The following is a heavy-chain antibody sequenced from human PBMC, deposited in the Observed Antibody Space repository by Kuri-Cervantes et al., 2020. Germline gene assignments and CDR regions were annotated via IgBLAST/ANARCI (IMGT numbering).Heavy chain of an antibody. Sequence: GESLKISCVVSGFTFSNYGTSWVRQAPGKGLQWVSSIIGSGANTYYADSVKGRFTISRDNSKNTLYLQMNSLRAEDTAVYYCARSRLMYGDYRGIFDYWGQGTLVTVSS. CDR2: IIGSGANT. V-gene: IGHV3-23*01. D-gene: IGHD4-17*01. CDR3: ARSRLMYGDYRGIFDY. J-gene: IGHJ4*02. CDR1: GFTFSNYG.